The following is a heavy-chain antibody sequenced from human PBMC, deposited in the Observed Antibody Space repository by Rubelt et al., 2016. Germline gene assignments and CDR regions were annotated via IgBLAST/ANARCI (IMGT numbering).Heavy chain of an antibody. CDR3: TTGKQWLPRY. J-gene: IGHJ4*02. Sequence: QLVESGGGLVQPGGSLRLSCAVSGFTFNNAWMNWVRQAPGKGLEWVGRIKSKTDGGTTDYTTPVKGRFTISRDDSKNTLYLQMNSLKTEDTAVYYCTTGKQWLPRYWGQGTLVTVSS. CDR1: GFTFNNAW. CDR2: IKSKTDGGTT. D-gene: IGHD6-19*01. V-gene: IGHV3-15*07.